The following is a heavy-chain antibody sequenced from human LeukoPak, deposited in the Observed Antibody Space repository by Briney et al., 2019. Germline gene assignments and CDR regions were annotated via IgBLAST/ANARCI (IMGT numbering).Heavy chain of an antibody. CDR1: GFTVSSNY. D-gene: IGHD5-18*01. J-gene: IGHJ3*02. CDR3: AREERIHTAMALDAFDI. V-gene: IGHV3-53*05. Sequence: PGGSLRLSCAASGFTVSSNYMSWVRQAPGKGLEWVSVIYSGGSTYYADSVKGRFTISRDNSKNTLYLQMNSLRAEDTAVYYCAREERIHTAMALDAFDIWGQGTMVTVSS. CDR2: IYSGGST.